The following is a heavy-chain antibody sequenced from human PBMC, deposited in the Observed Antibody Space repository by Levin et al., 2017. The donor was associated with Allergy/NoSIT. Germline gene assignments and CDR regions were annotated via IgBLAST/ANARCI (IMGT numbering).Heavy chain of an antibody. CDR3: AKSGPGPVDYGSGSYYNGYYYYGMDV. Sequence: ASVKVSCKASGYTFTGYYMHWVRQAPGQGLEWMGWINPNSGGTNYAQKFQGRVTMTRDTSISTAYMELSRLRSDDTAVYYCAKSGPGPVDYGSGSYYNGYYYYGMDVWGQGTTVTVSS. D-gene: IGHD3-10*01. J-gene: IGHJ6*02. V-gene: IGHV1-2*02. CDR2: INPNSGGT. CDR1: GYTFTGYY.